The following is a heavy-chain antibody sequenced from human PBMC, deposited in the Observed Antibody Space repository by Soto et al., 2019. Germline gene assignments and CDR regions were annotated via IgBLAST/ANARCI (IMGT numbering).Heavy chain of an antibody. V-gene: IGHV3-30-3*01. J-gene: IGHJ4*02. D-gene: IGHD6-19*01. CDR2: ISYDGSNK. CDR3: ARDGSRARVAGTSY. Sequence: QVQLVESGGGVVQPGRSLRLSCAASGFTFSSYAMHWVRQAPGKGLEWVAVISYDGSNKYYADSVKGRFTISRDNSKNTLYMQMNSLRAEDTAVYYCARDGSRARVAGTSYWGQGTLVTVSS. CDR1: GFTFSSYA.